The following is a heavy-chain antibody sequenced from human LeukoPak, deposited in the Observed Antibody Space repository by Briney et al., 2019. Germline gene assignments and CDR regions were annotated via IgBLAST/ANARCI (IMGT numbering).Heavy chain of an antibody. CDR2: IHHSGST. Sequence: SETLSLTCAVYGGSFSGYYWSWIRQPPGKGLEWIGEIHHSGSTNYNPSLKSRFTISVDTSQNQFSLNLSSVTAADTAVYYCARGIGHYYDSSGTFDYWGQGTLVTVSS. V-gene: IGHV4-34*01. D-gene: IGHD3-22*01. CDR3: ARGIGHYYDSSGTFDY. J-gene: IGHJ4*02. CDR1: GGSFSGYY.